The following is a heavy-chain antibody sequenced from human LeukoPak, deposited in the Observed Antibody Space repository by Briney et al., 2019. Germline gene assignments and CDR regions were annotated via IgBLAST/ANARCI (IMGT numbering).Heavy chain of an antibody. CDR3: ARVRGGGVVIIYYMDV. J-gene: IGHJ6*03. V-gene: IGHV3-20*04. D-gene: IGHD3-3*01. CDR1: GFTFDDYA. Sequence: GGSLRLSCAASGFTFDDYAMSWVRRVPGKGLEWVSGINWNGGSTGYADSVKGRFTISRDNAKNSLYLQMNSLRAEDTALYYCARVRGGGVVIIYYMDVWGKGTTVTVSS. CDR2: INWNGGST.